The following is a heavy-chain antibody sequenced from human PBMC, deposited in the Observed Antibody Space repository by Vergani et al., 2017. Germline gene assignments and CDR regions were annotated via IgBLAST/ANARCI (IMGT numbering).Heavy chain of an antibody. V-gene: IGHV3-21*01. CDR3: ARDETYSSSFGY. CDR2: ISSSSSYI. J-gene: IGHJ4*02. Sequence: EVQLVESGGGLVKPGGSLRLSCAASGFTFSSYSMNWVRQAPGKGLEGVSSISSSSSYIYYADSVKGRFTISRDNAKNSLYLQMNSLRAEDTAVYYCARDETYSSSFGYWGQGTLVTVSS. D-gene: IGHD6-6*01. CDR1: GFTFSSYS.